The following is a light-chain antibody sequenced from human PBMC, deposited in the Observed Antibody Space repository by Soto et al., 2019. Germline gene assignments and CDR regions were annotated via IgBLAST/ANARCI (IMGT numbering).Light chain of an antibody. Sequence: SYELTQPPSVSVAPGQTATITCGGSNIGSKSVHWYQQKPGQAPVLVVFDDSDRPSGIPGRFSGSNFGETATLTISGVEAGDEADYYCSSYTSSSTVVFGGGTKVTVL. CDR3: SSYTSSSTVV. V-gene: IGLV3-21*02. J-gene: IGLJ2*01. CDR1: NIGSKS. CDR2: DDS.